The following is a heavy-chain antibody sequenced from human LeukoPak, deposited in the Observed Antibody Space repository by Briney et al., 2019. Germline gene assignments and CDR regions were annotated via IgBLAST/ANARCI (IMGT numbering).Heavy chain of an antibody. V-gene: IGHV3-9*03. CDR3: AKDNRAVAGTGGFDY. D-gene: IGHD6-19*01. Sequence: PGGSLRLSCAASGFTFDDYAMHWVRQAPGKGLEWVSGISWNSGSIGYADSVKGRFAISRDNAKNSLYLQMNSLRAEDMALYYWAKDNRAVAGTGGFDYWGQGTLVTVSS. CDR2: ISWNSGSI. J-gene: IGHJ4*02. CDR1: GFTFDDYA.